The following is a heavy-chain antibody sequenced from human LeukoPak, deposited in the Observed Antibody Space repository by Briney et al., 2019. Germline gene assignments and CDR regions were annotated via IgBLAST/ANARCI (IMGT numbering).Heavy chain of an antibody. CDR1: GGSFSGYY. J-gene: IGHJ6*03. CDR3: ARGRRGSGSYWKDYYYYYDMDV. Sequence: SETLSLTCAVYGGSFSGYYWSWIRQPPGKGLEWIGEINHGGSTNYNPSLKSRVTISVDTSKNQFSLKLSSVTAADKAVYYCARGRRGSGSYWKDYYYYYDMDVWGKGTTVTVSS. CDR2: INHGGST. D-gene: IGHD3-10*01. V-gene: IGHV4-34*01.